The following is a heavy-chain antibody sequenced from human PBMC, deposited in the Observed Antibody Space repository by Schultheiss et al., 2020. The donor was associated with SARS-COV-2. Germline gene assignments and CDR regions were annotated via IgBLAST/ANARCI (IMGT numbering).Heavy chain of an antibody. J-gene: IGHJ4*02. CDR2: INSDGSST. D-gene: IGHD1-26*01. Sequence: GGSLRLSCAASGFTFRSYWMHWVRQAPGKGLVWVSRINSDGSSTSYADSVKGRFIISRDNAKNTLYLQMDSLRVEDTAVFYCAKDHGRADDYWGQGTLVTVSS. CDR1: GFTFRSYW. CDR3: AKDHGRADDY. V-gene: IGHV3-74*01.